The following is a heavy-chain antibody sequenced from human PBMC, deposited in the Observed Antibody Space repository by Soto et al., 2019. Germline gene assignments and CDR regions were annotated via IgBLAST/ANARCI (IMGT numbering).Heavy chain of an antibody. CDR1: GGSISSSDFY. Sequence: SDPLSRTCTVSGGSISSSDFYWGWVRQPPGKGLEWIGSIFYLGSSYYNPSLKSRVTMSVDTSKNQFSLRLRSVTAADTALYFCARHSLALRKNNWFDPWGQGIMDTVSS. V-gene: IGHV4-39*01. CDR2: IFYLGSS. CDR3: ARHSLALRKNNWFDP. J-gene: IGHJ5*02. D-gene: IGHD3-3*02.